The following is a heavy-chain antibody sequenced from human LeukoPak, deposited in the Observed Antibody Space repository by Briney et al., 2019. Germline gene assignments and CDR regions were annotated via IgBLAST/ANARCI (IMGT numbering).Heavy chain of an antibody. J-gene: IGHJ6*03. CDR3: ARRWNYGRNYYIDV. CDR2: INDSGRT. CDR1: GFTFSSYA. Sequence: GSLRLSCAASGFTFSSYAMSWIRQPPGKGLEWIGEINDSGRTNYNPSLMSRVTVSVDTSKKQFSLRLTSVTATDTAVYYCARRWNYGRNYYIDVWGKGATVSVSS. V-gene: IGHV4-34*01. D-gene: IGHD1-7*01.